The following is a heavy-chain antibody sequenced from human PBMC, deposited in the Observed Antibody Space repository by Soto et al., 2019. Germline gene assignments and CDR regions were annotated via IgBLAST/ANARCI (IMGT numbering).Heavy chain of an antibody. Sequence: PSETLSLTCTVSGGSISSGGYYWSCIRQHPWKGLEWIVYIYYSGSTYYNPSLKIRVTISVYTSKNQSSLKLSSLTAADTAVYYCARLRGTLFGAANHFDYCGQGTLVTSPQ. V-gene: IGHV4-31*03. CDR1: GGSISSGGYY. J-gene: IGHJ4*02. D-gene: IGHD3-3*01. CDR2: IYYSGST. CDR3: ARLRGTLFGAANHFDY.